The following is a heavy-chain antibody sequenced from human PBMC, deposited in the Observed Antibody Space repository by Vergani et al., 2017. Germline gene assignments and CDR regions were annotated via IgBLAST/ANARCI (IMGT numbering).Heavy chain of an antibody. V-gene: IGHV1-69*17. D-gene: IGHD1-26*01. Sequence: QVQLVQSGAEVKKPGSSVKVSCKASGGTFSSYAISWVRQAPGQGLEWMGGSIPIFGIANYAQKFQGRVTSTADKSTSTAYMELSRLRSEDTAVYYCSRELVGRPYDYWGQGTLVTVSS. J-gene: IGHJ4*02. CDR2: SIPIFGIA. CDR3: SRELVGRPYDY. CDR1: GGTFSSYA.